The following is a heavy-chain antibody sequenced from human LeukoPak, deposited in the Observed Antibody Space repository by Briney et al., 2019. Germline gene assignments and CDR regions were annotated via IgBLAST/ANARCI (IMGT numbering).Heavy chain of an antibody. V-gene: IGHV4-30-2*01. CDR3: ASSLIAAAVY. CDR2: IYHSGST. Sequence: SQNLSLTCAVSGGSISSGGYSWSWIRQPPGKGLEWIGYIYHSGSTYYNPSLKSRVTISVDRSKNQFSLKLSSVTAADTAVYYCASSLIAAAVYWGQETLVTVSS. CDR1: GGSISSGGYS. J-gene: IGHJ4*02. D-gene: IGHD6-13*01.